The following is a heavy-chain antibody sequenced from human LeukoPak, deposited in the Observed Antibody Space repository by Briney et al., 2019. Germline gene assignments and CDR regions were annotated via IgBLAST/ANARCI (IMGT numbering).Heavy chain of an antibody. CDR3: ARAHSKGAAASSWFDP. CDR2: IYHSGST. CDR1: GYSISSGYY. V-gene: IGHV4-38-2*01. Sequence: SETLSLTCAVSGYSISSGYYWGWIRQPPGKGPEWIGSIYHSGSTYHNPSLKSRVTISVDTSKNQFSLKLSSVTAADTAVYYCARAHSKGAAASSWFDPWGQGTLVTVSS. D-gene: IGHD6-13*01. J-gene: IGHJ5*02.